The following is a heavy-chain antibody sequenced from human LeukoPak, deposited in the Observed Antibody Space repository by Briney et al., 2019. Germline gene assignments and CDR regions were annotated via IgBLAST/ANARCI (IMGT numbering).Heavy chain of an antibody. CDR2: INPNSGGT. CDR1: GYTFTGYY. CDR3: ARAPGEYSGYDYYYYYYYMDV. V-gene: IGHV1-2*02. D-gene: IGHD5-12*01. Sequence: ASVKVSCKASGYTFTGYYMHWVRQAPGQGLEWMGWINPNSGGTNYAQKFQGRVTMTRDTSISTAYMELSRLRSDDTAVYYCARAPGEYSGYDYYYYYYYMDVWGKGTTVTVSS. J-gene: IGHJ6*03.